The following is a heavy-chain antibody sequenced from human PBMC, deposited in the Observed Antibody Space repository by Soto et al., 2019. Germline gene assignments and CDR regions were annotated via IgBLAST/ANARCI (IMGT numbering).Heavy chain of an antibody. J-gene: IGHJ3*02. Sequence: EVQLVESGGGLVQPGGSLRLSCAASGFTFSSYSMNWVRQAPGKGLEWVSSISSSSSYIYYADSVKGRFTISRDNAKNSLYLQMNSLRAEDTAVYYCARGGSSWYDDAFDIWGQGTMVTVSS. D-gene: IGHD6-13*01. CDR3: ARGGSSWYDDAFDI. CDR1: GFTFSSYS. CDR2: ISSSSSYI. V-gene: IGHV3-21*01.